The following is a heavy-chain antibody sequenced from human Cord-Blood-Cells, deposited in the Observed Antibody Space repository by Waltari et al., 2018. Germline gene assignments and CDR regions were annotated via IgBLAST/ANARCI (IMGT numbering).Heavy chain of an antibody. D-gene: IGHD6-6*01. CDR3: ARGSIAARLDY. CDR2: ISYDGSNK. J-gene: IGHJ4*02. Sequence: QVQLVESGGGVVQPGRSLRLSCAASGFTFSSYAMHWVRQAPGKGVGWVAVISYDGSNKYYADSVKGRFTISRDNSKNTLYLQMNSLRAEDTAVYYCARGSIAARLDYWGQGTLVTVSS. CDR1: GFTFSSYA. V-gene: IGHV3-30-3*01.